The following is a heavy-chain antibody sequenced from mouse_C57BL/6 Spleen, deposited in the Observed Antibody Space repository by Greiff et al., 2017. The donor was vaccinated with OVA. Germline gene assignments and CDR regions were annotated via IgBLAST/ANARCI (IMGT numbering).Heavy chain of an antibody. J-gene: IGHJ2*01. D-gene: IGHD3-3*01. CDR3: ARRAAYYFDY. Sequence: VQLQQPGAELVKPGASVKLSCKASGYTFTSYWMQWVKQRPGQGLEWIGELDPSDSCTNYNQKFTGKATLTVDTSSSTAYMQLSSLTSEDSAVYYCARRAAYYFDYWGQGTTLTVSS. CDR2: LDPSDSCT. V-gene: IGHV1-50*01. CDR1: GYTFTSYW.